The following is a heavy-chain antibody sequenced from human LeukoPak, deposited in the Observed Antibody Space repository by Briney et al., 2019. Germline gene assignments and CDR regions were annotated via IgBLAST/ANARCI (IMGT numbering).Heavy chain of an antibody. CDR3: ATDFYDST. Sequence: GGSLRLSCAASGFTFSTSSMNWVRQAPGKGLEWVSSISSGGSYIYYADSVKGRFTISRDNAKSSLYLHMNSLRADDTAVYYCATDFYDSTWGQGTLVTVSS. D-gene: IGHD3-22*01. J-gene: IGHJ5*02. CDR2: ISSGGSYI. V-gene: IGHV3-21*01. CDR1: GFTFSTSS.